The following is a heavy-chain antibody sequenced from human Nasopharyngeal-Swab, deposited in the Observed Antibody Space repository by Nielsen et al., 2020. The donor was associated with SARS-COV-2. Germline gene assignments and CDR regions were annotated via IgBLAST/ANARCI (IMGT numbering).Heavy chain of an antibody. V-gene: IGHV1-69*10. CDR1: GGTFSSYG. D-gene: IGHD5-24*01. CDR2: IIPILPIT. J-gene: IGHJ6*03. Sequence: SVKVSCKTSGGTFSSYGISWFRQAPGQGLEWMGGIIPILPITNYAQKFQDRVTITADKSTSTAYMELSSLRSEDTAAYYCARGGWLRKDYYYAYYYMDVWGKGTTVTVSS. CDR3: ARGGWLRKDYYYAYYYMDV.